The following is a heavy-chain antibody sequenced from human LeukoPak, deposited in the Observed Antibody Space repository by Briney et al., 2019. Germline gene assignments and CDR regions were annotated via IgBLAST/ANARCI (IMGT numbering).Heavy chain of an antibody. CDR1: GFTFSTYW. CDR2: IKQDGSEK. J-gene: IGHJ6*02. V-gene: IGHV3-7*01. CDR3: ARGGCSSTSCYGYYYYGMDV. Sequence: GGSLRLSCAASGFTFSTYWMNWVRQAPGKGLEWVANIKQDGSEKYYVDSVKGRFTISRDNAKNSLYLQMNSLRAEDTAVYYCARGGCSSTSCYGYYYYGMDVWGQGTTVTVSS. D-gene: IGHD2-2*01.